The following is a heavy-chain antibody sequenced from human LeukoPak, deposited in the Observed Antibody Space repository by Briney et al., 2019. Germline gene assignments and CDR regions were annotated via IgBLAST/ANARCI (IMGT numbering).Heavy chain of an antibody. J-gene: IGHJ1*01. Sequence: PGGSLRLSCAASGFTFSSYGMHWVRQAPGKGLEWVAFIRYDGSNKYYADSVKGRSTISRDNSKNTLYLQMNSLRAEDTAVYYCAKISEYYYDSSGYSWYFQHWGQGTLVTVSS. V-gene: IGHV3-30*02. CDR1: GFTFSSYG. CDR3: AKISEYYYDSSGYSWYFQH. D-gene: IGHD3-22*01. CDR2: IRYDGSNK.